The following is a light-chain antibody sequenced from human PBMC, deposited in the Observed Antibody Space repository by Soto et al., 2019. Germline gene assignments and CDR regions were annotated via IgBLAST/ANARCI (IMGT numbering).Light chain of an antibody. CDR1: QRTSGW. CDR3: HQYNSYWT. J-gene: IGKJ1*01. CDR2: KTS. V-gene: IGKV1-5*03. Sequence: DTQMTQSPSTLSAFVGDRVTITCRASQRTSGWLAWYQQKTGKAPKLLIYKTSILENGVPSRFSGSGSGTEFTLSISSLQPDDFATYYCHQYNSYWTFGQGTKVDIK.